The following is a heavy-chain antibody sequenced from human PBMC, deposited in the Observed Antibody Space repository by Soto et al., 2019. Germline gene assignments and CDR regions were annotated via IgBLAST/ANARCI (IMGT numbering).Heavy chain of an antibody. CDR2: ISSSGGST. CDR1: GFCFSSNL. CDR3: ATRQQYHMDG. Sequence: GRSLRLSCAASGFCFSSNLMSWARQAPGKGLECVSVISSSGGSTYYVDSGKGRFSISRDNSKNALYLQMGTLTAEDTAVSYCATRQQYHMDGWGQGTTGTVSS. V-gene: IGHV3-23*01. J-gene: IGHJ6*02. D-gene: IGHD2-2*01.